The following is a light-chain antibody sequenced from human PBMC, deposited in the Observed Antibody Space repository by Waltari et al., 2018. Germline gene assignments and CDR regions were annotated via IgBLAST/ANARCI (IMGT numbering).Light chain of an antibody. CDR3: LQYNSYPRT. J-gene: IGKJ1*01. CDR1: QPITNS. Sequence: DIQMTQSPSSLSASVGDRVTITCRASQPITNSLSWFQQKSGEAPKSLIYGASNLQGGVPSKFSGSGYATDFTLTISSLQPEDFATYYCLQYNSYPRTFGPGTKVEIK. CDR2: GAS. V-gene: IGKV1-16*02.